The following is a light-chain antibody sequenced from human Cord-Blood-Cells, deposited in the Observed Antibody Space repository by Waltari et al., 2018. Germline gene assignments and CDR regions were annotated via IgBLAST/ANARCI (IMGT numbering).Light chain of an antibody. CDR2: AAS. V-gene: IGKV1-8*01. Sequence: AIRITQSPSSLSASTGDRVTITCRASQGISSYLAWYQQKPGKAPKLLIYAASTLQSGVPSRFSGSGSGTDFTLTIRCLQSEDFATYYCQQYYSYPQTFGQGTKVEIK. J-gene: IGKJ1*01. CDR3: QQYYSYPQT. CDR1: QGISSY.